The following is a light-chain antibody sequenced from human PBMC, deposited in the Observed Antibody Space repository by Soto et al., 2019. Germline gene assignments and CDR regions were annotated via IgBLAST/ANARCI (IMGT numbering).Light chain of an antibody. J-gene: IGLJ2*01. CDR1: SSDVGGYNY. Sequence: QSALTQPASVSGSPGPSITISCTGTSSDVGGYNYVSWYQQHPGKAPKLMIYDVSNRPSGVSNRFSGANSGNTASLTISGRQAEDEADYYCSSYTSSSTLVFGGGTKLTVL. CDR2: DVS. CDR3: SSYTSSSTLV. V-gene: IGLV2-14*01.